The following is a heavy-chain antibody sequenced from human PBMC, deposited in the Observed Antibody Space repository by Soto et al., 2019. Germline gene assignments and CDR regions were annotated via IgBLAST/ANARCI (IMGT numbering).Heavy chain of an antibody. J-gene: IGHJ5*02. CDR3: ARAYSTSCPGP. V-gene: IGHV1-46*01. Sequence: ASVKVSCKASGYTFTNYYMHWVRQAPGQGLEWMGMINPTGGSTTYAQKFQGRVSMTRDTSTNTVYMELSGLRSEDTAVYYCARAYSTSCPGPWGQGTLVTVSS. D-gene: IGHD2-21*01. CDR2: INPTGGST. CDR1: GYTFTNYY.